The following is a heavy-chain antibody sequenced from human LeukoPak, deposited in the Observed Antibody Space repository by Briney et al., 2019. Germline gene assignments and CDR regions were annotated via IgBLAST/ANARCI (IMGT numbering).Heavy chain of an antibody. CDR1: GYTFTSYG. Sequence: GASVKVSCKASGYTFTSYGISWVRQAPGQGLECMGWISAYNGNTNYAQKLQGRVTMTTDTSTSTAYMELRSLRSDDTAVYYCARDPSNYYDSSGLFDYWGQGTLVTVSS. V-gene: IGHV1-18*01. CDR3: ARDPSNYYDSSGLFDY. CDR2: ISAYNGNT. D-gene: IGHD3-22*01. J-gene: IGHJ4*02.